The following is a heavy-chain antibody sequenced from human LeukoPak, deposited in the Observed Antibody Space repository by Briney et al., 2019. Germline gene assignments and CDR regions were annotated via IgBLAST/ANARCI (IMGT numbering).Heavy chain of an antibody. CDR1: GGTFSSYA. J-gene: IGHJ3*02. Sequence: GSSVKVSCKASGGTFSSYAISWVRQAPGQGLEWMGGIIPIFGTANYAQKFQGRVTITADKSTSTAYMELSSLRSEDTAVYYCARALYQVNKDKQWLTKKYAFDIWGQGTMVTVSS. D-gene: IGHD6-19*01. CDR3: ARALYQVNKDKQWLTKKYAFDI. V-gene: IGHV1-69*06. CDR2: IIPIFGTA.